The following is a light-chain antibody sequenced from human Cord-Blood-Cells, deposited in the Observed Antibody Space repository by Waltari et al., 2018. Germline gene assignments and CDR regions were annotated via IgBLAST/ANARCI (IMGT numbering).Light chain of an antibody. V-gene: IGKV3-11*01. CDR3: QQRSNWPPGLT. Sequence: EIVLTQSPATLSLSPGERASLHCRATQSVSNYLAWYQQKAGQAPRLLIYDAANRATGITARFSGSGSGTDFTLTISSLEPEDFAVYYCQQRSNWPPGLTFGGGTKVEIK. CDR1: QSVSNY. CDR2: DAA. J-gene: IGKJ4*01.